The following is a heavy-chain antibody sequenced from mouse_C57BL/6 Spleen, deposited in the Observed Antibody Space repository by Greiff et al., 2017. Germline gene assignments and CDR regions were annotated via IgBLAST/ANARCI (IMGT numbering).Heavy chain of an antibody. CDR3: ARERGYDYDAGFAY. J-gene: IGHJ3*01. CDR1: GYTFTSYW. D-gene: IGHD2-4*01. V-gene: IGHV1-55*01. CDR2: IYPGSGST. Sequence: VQLKQPGAELVKPGASVKMSCKASGYTFTSYWITWVKQRPGQGLEWIGDIYPGSGSTNYNEKFKSKATLTVDTSSSTAYMQLSSLTSEDSAVYYCARERGYDYDAGFAYWGQGALVTVSA.